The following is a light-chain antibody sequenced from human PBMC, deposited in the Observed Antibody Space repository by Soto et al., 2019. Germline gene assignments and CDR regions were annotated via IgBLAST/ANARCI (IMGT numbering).Light chain of an antibody. J-gene: IGKJ5*01. CDR1: QSVSTTY. V-gene: IGKV3-20*01. CDR2: GAS. Sequence: EIVLTQSPGTLSLSPGERATLSCRASQSVSTTYSAWYQQKAGQAPRLLISGASSRATGVPDRFSGSGSGTDFTLTITRLEPEDFALYYCQQYGNSPITFGQGTRLEIK. CDR3: QQYGNSPIT.